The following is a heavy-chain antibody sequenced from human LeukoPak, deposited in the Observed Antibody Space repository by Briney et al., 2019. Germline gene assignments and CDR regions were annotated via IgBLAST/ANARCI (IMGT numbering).Heavy chain of an antibody. CDR2: ISYDGSNK. D-gene: IGHD3-10*01. CDR1: GFIFSNYA. V-gene: IGHV3-30*04. J-gene: IGHJ4*02. Sequence: PGGSLRLSCAASGFIFSNYAMHWVRQAPGQGLEWLIFISYDGSNKYYADSVKGRFTIPRDNSKNTLYLQMNSLRAEDTAVYYCARDTYGSDYWGQGTLVTVSS. CDR3: ARDTYGSDY.